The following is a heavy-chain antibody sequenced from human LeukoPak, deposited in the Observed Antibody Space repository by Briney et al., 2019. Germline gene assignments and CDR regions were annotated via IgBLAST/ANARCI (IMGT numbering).Heavy chain of an antibody. J-gene: IGHJ3*02. CDR2: IIPIFNAA. CDR1: GGTFSSHG. V-gene: IGHV1-69*05. Sequence: SVKVSCKASGGTFSSHGISWVRQAPGQGLEWMGGIIPIFNAAHYAQKFQGRVTITTDESTSTAYMELSSLRFEDTAVYYCARDFPGEAYDIWGQGTMVTVSS. D-gene: IGHD3-10*01. CDR3: ARDFPGEAYDI.